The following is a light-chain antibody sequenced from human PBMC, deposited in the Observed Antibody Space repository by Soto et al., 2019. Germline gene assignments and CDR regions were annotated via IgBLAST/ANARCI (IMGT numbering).Light chain of an antibody. V-gene: IGKV1-5*03. CDR2: KAS. CDR3: QHYNSSSEA. Sequence: EIPMTHSPSNLSGCVGDRVNMXCRASQTVGSGFGWYQQKAGKAPKLLIYKASTLKSGGPSRFSGSGSGTEFTLTISSLQPDDFATYYGQHYNSSSEAFGQGTKVDIK. CDR1: QTVGSG. J-gene: IGKJ1*01.